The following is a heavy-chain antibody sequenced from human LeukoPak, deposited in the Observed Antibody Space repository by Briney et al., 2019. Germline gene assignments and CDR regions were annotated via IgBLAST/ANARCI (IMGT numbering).Heavy chain of an antibody. J-gene: IGHJ3*02. CDR2: IYYSGST. V-gene: IGHV4-59*08. D-gene: IGHD2-2*01. Sequence: SETLSLTCTVSGGSINNYYWIWIRQPPGKGLEWIGYIYYSGSTNYNPSLKSRVTISVDTSKDQFSLKLSSVTAADTAEYYCARLSCSSTTCYFPNAFDIWGQGTVVTVSS. CDR3: ARLSCSSTTCYFPNAFDI. CDR1: GGSINNYY.